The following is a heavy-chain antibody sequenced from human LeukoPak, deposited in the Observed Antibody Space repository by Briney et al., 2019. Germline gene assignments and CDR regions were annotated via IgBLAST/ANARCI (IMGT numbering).Heavy chain of an antibody. Sequence: ASVKVSCKASGYTFTSYGISWVRQAPGQGLEWMGWISAYNGNTNYAQKLQGRVTMTTDTSTSTAYMELSSVTAADTAVYYCARGIAARFDYWGQGTLVTVSS. V-gene: IGHV1-18*01. CDR2: ISAYNGNT. J-gene: IGHJ4*02. CDR3: ARGIAARFDY. CDR1: GYTFTSYG. D-gene: IGHD6-6*01.